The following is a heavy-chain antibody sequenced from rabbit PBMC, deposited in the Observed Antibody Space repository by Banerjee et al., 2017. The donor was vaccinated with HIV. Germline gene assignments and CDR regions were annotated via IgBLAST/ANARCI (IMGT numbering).Heavy chain of an antibody. CDR1: GFSFSYSDY. CDR2: IGAGVSYTT. D-gene: IGHD1-1*01. Sequence: QEQLVESGGDLVKPGASLTLTCTASGFSFSYSDYMCWVRQPPGKGPEWIACIGAGVSYTTYYATWAKGRFTISKTSSTTVTLQMTSLTAADTATYFCARGVDTSGNGYLSQLDLWGPGTLVTVS. V-gene: IGHV1S45*01. J-gene: IGHJ6*01. CDR3: ARGVDTSGNGYLSQLDL.